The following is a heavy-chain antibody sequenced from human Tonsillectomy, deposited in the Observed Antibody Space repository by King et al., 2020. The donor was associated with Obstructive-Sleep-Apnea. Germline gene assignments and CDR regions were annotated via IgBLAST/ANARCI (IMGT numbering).Heavy chain of an antibody. Sequence: QLVQSGGEVKKPGASVKVSCKASGYTFTNYAITWVRQAPGQGLEWMGWISTYNGDTNYAQKLQGRVTMTTDTSTSTAYMELRSLRSDDTAVYYCARVHGYDWFDPWSQGTLVTVSS. CDR3: ARVHGYDWFDP. V-gene: IGHV1-18*01. CDR1: GYTFTNYA. CDR2: ISTYNGDT. D-gene: IGHD5-12*01. J-gene: IGHJ5*02.